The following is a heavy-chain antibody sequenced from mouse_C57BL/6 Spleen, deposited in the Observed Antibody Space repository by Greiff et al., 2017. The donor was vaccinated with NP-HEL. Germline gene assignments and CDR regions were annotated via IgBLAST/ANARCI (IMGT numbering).Heavy chain of an antibody. CDR3: AKESTPLRDYAMDY. Sequence: VQLQQSGAELVMPGASVKLSCKASGYTFTSYWMHWVKQRPGQGLEWIGEIDPSDSYTNYNQKFKGKSTLTVDKSSSTAYMQLSSLTSEDSAVYYCAKESTPLRDYAMDYWGQGTSVTVSS. J-gene: IGHJ4*01. CDR2: IDPSDSYT. D-gene: IGHD5-1*01. V-gene: IGHV1-69*01. CDR1: GYTFTSYW.